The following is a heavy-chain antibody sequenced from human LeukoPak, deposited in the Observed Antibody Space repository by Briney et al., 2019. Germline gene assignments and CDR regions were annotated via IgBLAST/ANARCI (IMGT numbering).Heavy chain of an antibody. Sequence: GGSLRLSCAASGFTFSSDAMSCVRQAPGKGLEWGSAISGSGGSTYYADSVKGRFTISRDNSKNTLYLQMNSLRAEDTAVYYCATCLGDGGNYYFDYWGQGTLVTVSS. CDR2: ISGSGGST. J-gene: IGHJ4*02. CDR1: GFTFSSDA. CDR3: ATCLGDGGNYYFDY. V-gene: IGHV3-23*01. D-gene: IGHD4-23*01.